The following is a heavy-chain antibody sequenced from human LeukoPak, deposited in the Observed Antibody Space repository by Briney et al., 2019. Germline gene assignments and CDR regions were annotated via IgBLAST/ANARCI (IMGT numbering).Heavy chain of an antibody. D-gene: IGHD2-2*02. CDR1: GYSFTSYW. CDR3: ARHPHWGSSYTGYYYYMDV. Sequence: GESLKISCKGSGYSFTSYWIGWVRQMPGKGLEWMGIIYPGDSDTRYSPSFQGQVTISADKSISTAYLQWSSLKASDTAMYYCARHPHWGSSYTGYYYYMDVWGKGTTVTVSS. V-gene: IGHV5-51*01. CDR2: IYPGDSDT. J-gene: IGHJ6*03.